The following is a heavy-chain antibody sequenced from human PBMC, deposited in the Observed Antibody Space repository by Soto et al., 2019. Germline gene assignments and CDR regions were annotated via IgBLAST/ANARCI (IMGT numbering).Heavy chain of an antibody. CDR2: TYYGSKWYH. J-gene: IGHJ4*02. D-gene: IGHD4-17*01. V-gene: IGHV6-1*01. CDR1: VYSVSSNNAA. CDR3: ARKNGYLDY. Sequence: SQTLSLTCAISVYSVSSNNAAWNWIRQSPSRGLEWLGRTYYGSKWYHEYAVSVKGRITINPDTSKNQFSLQLNSVAPEDAAVYYCARKNGYLDYWGQGTLVTVSS.